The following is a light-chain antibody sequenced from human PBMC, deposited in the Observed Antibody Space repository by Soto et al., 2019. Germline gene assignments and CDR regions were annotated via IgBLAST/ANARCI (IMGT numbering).Light chain of an antibody. CDR1: SSNIGSNY. Sequence: QSALTQPPSASGTPGQRVTISCSGSSSNIGSNYVYWYQQLPGTAPKLLIYRNNQRPSGVPDRFSGSKSGTSAFLAISGLRSEDEADYYCAAWDDSLSGFYVFGTGTKVTVL. J-gene: IGLJ1*01. CDR3: AAWDDSLSGFYV. V-gene: IGLV1-47*01. CDR2: RNN.